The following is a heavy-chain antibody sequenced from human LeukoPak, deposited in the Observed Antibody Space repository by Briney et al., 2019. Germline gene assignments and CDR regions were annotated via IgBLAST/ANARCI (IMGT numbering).Heavy chain of an antibody. CDR2: IYYSGST. Sequence: SETLSLTCTVSGVSISSYYWSWIRQPPGKGLEWVGYIYYSGSTNYNPSLKSRVTISVDTSKNQFSLKLSSVTAADTAVYYCARADGGNSLDYWGQGTLVTVSS. CDR3: ARADGGNSLDY. D-gene: IGHD4-23*01. CDR1: GVSISSYY. J-gene: IGHJ4*02. V-gene: IGHV4-59*12.